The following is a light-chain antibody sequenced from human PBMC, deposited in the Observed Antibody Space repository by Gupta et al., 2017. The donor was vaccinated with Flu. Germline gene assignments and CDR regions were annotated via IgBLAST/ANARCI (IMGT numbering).Light chain of an antibody. Sequence: ITIACTGTSSDVGGYNDVSWYQQHPGKAPKLMIYDVTNRPSGVSNRFSGSKSGNTASLTISGLQAEDEADYYCSSYTSSSTLVVFGGGTKLTVL. CDR2: DVT. CDR1: SSDVGGYND. J-gene: IGLJ2*01. CDR3: SSYTSSSTLVV. V-gene: IGLV2-14*04.